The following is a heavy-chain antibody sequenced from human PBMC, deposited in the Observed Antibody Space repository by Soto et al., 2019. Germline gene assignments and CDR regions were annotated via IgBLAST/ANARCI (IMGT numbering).Heavy chain of an antibody. CDR3: ARARSDFITMVRGVTDNWFDP. V-gene: IGHV4-38-2*01. CDR2: IYHSGST. J-gene: IGHJ5*02. D-gene: IGHD3-10*01. Sequence: SETLSLTCAVSGYSISSGYYWGWIRQPPGKGLEWIGSIYHSGSTYYNPSLKSRVTISVDTSKNQFSLKLSSVTAADTAVYYCARARSDFITMVRGVTDNWFDPWGQGTLVT. CDR1: GYSISSGYY.